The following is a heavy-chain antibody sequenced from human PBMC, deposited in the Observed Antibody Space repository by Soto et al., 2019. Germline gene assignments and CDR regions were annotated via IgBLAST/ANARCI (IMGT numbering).Heavy chain of an antibody. Sequence: LRLSCAASGFTFDDYAMHWVRQAPGKGLEWVSGISWNSGSIGYADSVKGRFTISRDNAKNSLYLQMNSLRAEDTALYYCAKDLGDCSGGSCSRLPSYYYYGMDVWGQGTTVTVSS. D-gene: IGHD2-15*01. J-gene: IGHJ6*02. CDR2: ISWNSGSI. CDR3: AKDLGDCSGGSCSRLPSYYYYGMDV. V-gene: IGHV3-9*01. CDR1: GFTFDDYA.